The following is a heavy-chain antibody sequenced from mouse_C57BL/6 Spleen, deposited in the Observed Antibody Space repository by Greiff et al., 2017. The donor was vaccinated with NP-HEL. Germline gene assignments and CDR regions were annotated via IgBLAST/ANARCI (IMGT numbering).Heavy chain of an antibody. Sequence: QVHVKQPGAELVKPGASVKLSCKASGYTFTSYGMHWVKQRPGQGLEWIGMIHPNSGSTNYNEKFKSKATLTVDKSSSTAYMQLSSLTSEDSAVYYCARLLFLGDWGQGTTLTVSS. J-gene: IGHJ2*01. D-gene: IGHD1-1*01. V-gene: IGHV1-64*01. CDR2: IHPNSGST. CDR1: GYTFTSYG. CDR3: ARLLFLGD.